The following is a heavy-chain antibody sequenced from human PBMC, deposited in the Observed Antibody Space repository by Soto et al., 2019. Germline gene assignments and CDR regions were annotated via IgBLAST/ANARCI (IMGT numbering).Heavy chain of an antibody. Sequence: PGGCLELSSAASGFSFSIYAMHWVRQAPGKGLEWVAVISYDGSNKYYADSVKGRFTISRDNSKNTLYLQMNSLRAEDTAVYYCARDSLAAAGHDYWGQGTLVTVSS. CDR3: ARDSLAAAGHDY. V-gene: IGHV3-30-3*01. CDR2: ISYDGSNK. CDR1: GFSFSIYA. J-gene: IGHJ4*02. D-gene: IGHD6-13*01.